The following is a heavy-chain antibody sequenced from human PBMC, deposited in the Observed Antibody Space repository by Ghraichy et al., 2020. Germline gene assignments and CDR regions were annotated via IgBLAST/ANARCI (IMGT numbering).Heavy chain of an antibody. V-gene: IGHV5-51*01. CDR2: IYPGDSDT. CDR3: ARHGIRVAANPYYYGMDV. CDR1: GYSFTSYW. D-gene: IGHD6-19*01. J-gene: IGHJ6*02. Sequence: GESLNISCKGSGYSFTSYWIGWVRQMPGKGLEWMGIIYPGDSDTRYSPSFQGQVTISADKSISTAYLQWSSLKASDTAMYYCARHGIRVAANPYYYGMDVWGQGTTVTVSS.